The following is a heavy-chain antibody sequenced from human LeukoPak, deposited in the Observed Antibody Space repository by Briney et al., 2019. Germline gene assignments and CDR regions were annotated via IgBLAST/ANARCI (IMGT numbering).Heavy chain of an antibody. CDR2: ISAYNGNT. Sequence: ASVKVSCKASGYTFTSYGISWVRQAPGQGLEWMGWISAYNGNTNYAQKLQGRVTMTTDTSTSTAYMELRSLRSDDTAVYYCARDKKGELLIYPDYWGQGTLVTVPS. D-gene: IGHD1-26*01. V-gene: IGHV1-18*01. CDR1: GYTFTSYG. J-gene: IGHJ4*02. CDR3: ARDKKGELLIYPDY.